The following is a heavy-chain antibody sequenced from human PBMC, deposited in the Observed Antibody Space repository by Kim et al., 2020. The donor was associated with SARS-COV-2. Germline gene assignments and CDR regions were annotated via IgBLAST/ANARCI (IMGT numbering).Heavy chain of an antibody. V-gene: IGHV3-23*01. CDR3: AKYAYGSGSYGEYFQH. CDR1: GFTFSSYA. CDR2: ISGSGGST. D-gene: IGHD3-10*01. J-gene: IGHJ1*01. Sequence: GGSLRLSCAASGFTFSSYAMSWVRQAPGKGLEWVSAISGSGGSTYYADSVKGRFTISRDNSKNTLYLQMNSLRAEDTAVYYCAKYAYGSGSYGEYFQHWGQGTLVTVSS.